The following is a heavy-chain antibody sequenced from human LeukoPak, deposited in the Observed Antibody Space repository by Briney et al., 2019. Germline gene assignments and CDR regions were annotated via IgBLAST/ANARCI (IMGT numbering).Heavy chain of an antibody. J-gene: IGHJ4*02. CDR1: GFTFSSYA. CDR2: ISGSGGST. Sequence: GGSLRLSCAASGFTFSSYAMSGVRQAPGKGLEWGSAISGSGGSTYYADSVKGRFTISRDNSKNTLYLQMNSLRAEHTAVYYCAKFFTPNTGRALFDYWGQGTLVTVSS. CDR3: AKFFTPNTGRALFDY. D-gene: IGHD3-16*01. V-gene: IGHV3-23*01.